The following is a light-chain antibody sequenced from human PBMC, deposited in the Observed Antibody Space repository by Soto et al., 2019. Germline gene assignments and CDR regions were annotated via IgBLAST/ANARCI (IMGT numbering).Light chain of an antibody. Sequence: QSALTQPASVSGSPGQSITISCTGTSGDVGKYNLVSWYQHRPGKAPILLIYAVSQRPSGVASRFSGSKSGNTASLTISGLQAEDEADYYCCSYAGGSINYVFGTGTKLTVL. CDR2: AVS. CDR1: SGDVGKYNL. J-gene: IGLJ1*01. CDR3: CSYAGGSINYV. V-gene: IGLV2-23*02.